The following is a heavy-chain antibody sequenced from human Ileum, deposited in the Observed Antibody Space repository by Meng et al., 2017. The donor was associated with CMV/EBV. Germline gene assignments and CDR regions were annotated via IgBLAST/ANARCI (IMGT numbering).Heavy chain of an antibody. V-gene: IGHV3-49*04. CDR1: GFSFTIYA. CDR2: IRTKGGTA. J-gene: IGHJ3*02. CDR3: TLFRKWEHAFDI. D-gene: IGHD1-26*01. Sequence: GESLKISCAASGFSFTIYAMTWVRQAPGKGLEWVGFIRTKGGTAEYAAPVKGRVTISRDDSKSIAYLQINSLKTEDTATYYCTLFRKWEHAFDIWGQGTMVTVSS.